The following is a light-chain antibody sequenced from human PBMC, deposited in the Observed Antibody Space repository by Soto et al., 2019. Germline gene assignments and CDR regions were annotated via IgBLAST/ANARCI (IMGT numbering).Light chain of an antibody. CDR3: QQYGSSPRT. CDR2: GAS. J-gene: IGKJ1*01. Sequence: DIVLTQSPGTLSLSPGDRATLSCRASQSVSTSYLAWYQQKPGQAPRLLIYGASSRATGIQDRFSGSGSGTDFTLTIRGLEPEDFAVYYCQQYGSSPRTFGQGTKVDIK. CDR1: QSVSTSY. V-gene: IGKV3-20*01.